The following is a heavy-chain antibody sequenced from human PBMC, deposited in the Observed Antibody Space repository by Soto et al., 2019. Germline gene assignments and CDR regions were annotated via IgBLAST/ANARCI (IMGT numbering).Heavy chain of an antibody. J-gene: IGHJ4*02. CDR1: GYSFTRYA. V-gene: IGHV1-3*01. CDR3: ARTGYCANGVCYPTPDHFDY. CDR2: INEGNGNT. Sequence: GASVKVSCKASGYSFTRYAIHWVRQAPGQRLEWMGWINEGNGNTKYSQNFQGRVTITRDTSASTVYMEVSSLRSEDTAVYYCARTGYCANGVCYPTPDHFDYWGQGTLVTVSS. D-gene: IGHD2-8*01.